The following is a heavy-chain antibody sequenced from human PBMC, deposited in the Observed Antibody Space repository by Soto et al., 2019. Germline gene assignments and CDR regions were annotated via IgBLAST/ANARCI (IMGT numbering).Heavy chain of an antibody. D-gene: IGHD3-3*01. Sequence: ASVKVSCKASGYTFTSYYMHWVRQAPGQGLEWMGIINPSGGSTSYAQKFQGRVTMTRDTSTSTVYMELSSLRSEDTAVYYCAKGPEDLRGVTIFGVVTGLSGLYYYYGMDVWGQGTMVTVSS. CDR2: INPSGGST. J-gene: IGHJ6*02. CDR3: AKGPEDLRGVTIFGVVTGLSGLYYYYGMDV. CDR1: GYTFTSYY. V-gene: IGHV1-46*01.